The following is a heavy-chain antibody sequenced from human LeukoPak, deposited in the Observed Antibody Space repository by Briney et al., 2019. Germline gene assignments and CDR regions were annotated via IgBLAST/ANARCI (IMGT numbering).Heavy chain of an antibody. CDR1: GGTFSSYA. D-gene: IGHD3-22*01. Sequence: SVKVSCKASGGTFSSYAISWVRQAPGQGLEWMGGIIPIFGTANYAQKFQGRVTITADESTSTAYMELSSLRSEDTAVYYCARGGGSLDYYDSSGYYYANYWGQGTLVTVSS. CDR3: ARGGGSLDYYDSSGYYYANY. CDR2: IIPIFGTA. J-gene: IGHJ4*02. V-gene: IGHV1-69*01.